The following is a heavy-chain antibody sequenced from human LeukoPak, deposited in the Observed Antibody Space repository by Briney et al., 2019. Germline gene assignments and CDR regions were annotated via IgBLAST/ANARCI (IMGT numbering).Heavy chain of an antibody. V-gene: IGHV4-38-2*02. CDR2: IYHSGST. CDR3: ARGGYYRYYYYYYMDV. J-gene: IGHJ6*03. D-gene: IGHD3-22*01. Sequence: SETLSLTCTVSGYSISSGYYWGWIRPPPGKGLEWIGSIYHSGSTYYNPSLKSRVTISVDTSKNQFSLKLSSVTAADTAVYYCARGGYYRYYYYYYMDVWGKGTTVTVSS. CDR1: GYSISSGYY.